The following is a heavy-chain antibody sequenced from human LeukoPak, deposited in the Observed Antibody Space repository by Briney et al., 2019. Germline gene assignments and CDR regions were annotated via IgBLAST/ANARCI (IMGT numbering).Heavy chain of an antibody. CDR2: ISPYNGNT. Sequence: ASVKVSCKASGYTFTSYGISWVRQAPGQGLEWMGWISPYNGNTKYGQKLQGRVTMTTDTSTTTAYMELRSLTSDDSAVYYCARDGYYYDPGSYNALDYWGQGTLVTVSS. V-gene: IGHV1-18*01. CDR3: ARDGYYYDPGSYNALDY. J-gene: IGHJ4*02. D-gene: IGHD3-10*01. CDR1: GYTFTSYG.